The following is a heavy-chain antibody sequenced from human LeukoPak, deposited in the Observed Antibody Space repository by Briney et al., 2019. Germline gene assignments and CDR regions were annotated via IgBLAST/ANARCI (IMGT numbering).Heavy chain of an antibody. CDR3: ATKQWLAPPPDS. CDR1: GFTFSKYW. V-gene: IGHV3-74*01. CDR2: INTDGTVT. Sequence: PGGSLRFSCAASGFTFSKYWMLWVRHAPGKGLESVSRINTDGTVTTYADSVKGRFTVSRDNADNTMFLQMNSVRDEDTAVYYCATKQWLAPPPDSWGQGTPVTVSS. D-gene: IGHD6-19*01. J-gene: IGHJ4*02.